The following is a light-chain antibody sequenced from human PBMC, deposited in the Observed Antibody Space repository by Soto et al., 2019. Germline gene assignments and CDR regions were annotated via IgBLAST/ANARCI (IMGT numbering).Light chain of an antibody. CDR2: GAS. J-gene: IGKJ1*01. Sequence: EIVLTQSPGTLSLSPGERPTLSCRASQSVSSSYLAWYQQKPGQAPRLLIYGASSRATGIPDRFSGSGSGTDFTLTISRLEPEDFAVYYCQQYGSPPETFGQGTKVDIK. V-gene: IGKV3-20*01. CDR1: QSVSSSY. CDR3: QQYGSPPET.